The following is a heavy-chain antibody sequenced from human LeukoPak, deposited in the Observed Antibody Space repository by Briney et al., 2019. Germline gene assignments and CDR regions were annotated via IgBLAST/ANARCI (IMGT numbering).Heavy chain of an antibody. CDR2: ISWDGGST. Sequence: GGSLRLSCAASGFTFGDYTMHWVRQAPGKGVEWVSLISWDGGSTYYADSVKGRFTISRDNAKNSLYLQMNSLRAEDTAVYYCARDSGNYLDAFDIWGQGTMVTVSS. CDR3: ARDSGNYLDAFDI. J-gene: IGHJ3*02. CDR1: GFTFGDYT. V-gene: IGHV3-43*01. D-gene: IGHD1-7*01.